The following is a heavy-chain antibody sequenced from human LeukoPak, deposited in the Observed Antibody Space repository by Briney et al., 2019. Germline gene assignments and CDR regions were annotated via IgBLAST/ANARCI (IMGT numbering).Heavy chain of an antibody. V-gene: IGHV3-7*01. CDR2: RKKDGSER. CDR1: GFSLSDYW. Sequence: GGSLRLSCAASGFSLSDYWMSWVRQAPGKGLEWVANRKKDGSERYYADSVKGRFTISRDNAKNSLYLQMNSLRAEDTAVYYCARERHHFASGRYSMINSYYYYYGMDVWGQGTTVTVSS. CDR3: ARERHHFASGRYSMINSYYYYYGMDV. D-gene: IGHD3-10*01. J-gene: IGHJ6*02.